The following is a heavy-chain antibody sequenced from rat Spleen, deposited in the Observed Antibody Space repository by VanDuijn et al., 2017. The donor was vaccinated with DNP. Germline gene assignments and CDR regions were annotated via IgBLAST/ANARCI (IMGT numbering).Heavy chain of an antibody. Sequence: EVQLVESGGGLVQPGRSLKLSCAASGFPFSDYDMAWVRQAPTKGLEWVASITTSGDSTYSPDSVKGRFTISRDNAENTVYLQMNSLRSEDTATYYCLKHLDAWGQGTSVTVSS. J-gene: IGHJ4*01. CDR3: LKHLDA. V-gene: IGHV5S13*01. CDR2: ITTSGDST. CDR1: GFPFSDYD.